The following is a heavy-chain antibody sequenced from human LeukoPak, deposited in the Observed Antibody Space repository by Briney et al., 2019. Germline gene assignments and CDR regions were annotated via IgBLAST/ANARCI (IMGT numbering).Heavy chain of an antibody. J-gene: IGHJ4*02. D-gene: IGHD1-26*01. CDR3: AKDRSGVGPTAADY. V-gene: IGHV3-30*02. CDR2: IRYDGSNK. CDR1: GFTFSSYG. Sequence: GGSLRLSCAASGFTFSSYGMHWVRQSPGKGLEWVAFIRYDGSNKYYADSVKGRFTISRDNSKNTLYLQMNSLRAEDTAVYYCAKDRSGVGPTAADYWGQGTLVIVSS.